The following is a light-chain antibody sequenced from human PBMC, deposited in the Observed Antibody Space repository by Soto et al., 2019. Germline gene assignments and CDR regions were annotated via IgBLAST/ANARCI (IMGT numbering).Light chain of an antibody. Sequence: QSVLTQPASVSGSPGQSITISCTGTSSDVGDYNYVSWYQQHPGKAPKLMIYDVSNRPSGISYRFSGSKSGNTASLTISGLQAEDEAEYYCSSSTSSSTLEGVFGGGTKVTVL. CDR1: SSDVGDYNY. CDR2: DVS. J-gene: IGLJ2*01. V-gene: IGLV2-14*01. CDR3: SSSTSSSTLEGV.